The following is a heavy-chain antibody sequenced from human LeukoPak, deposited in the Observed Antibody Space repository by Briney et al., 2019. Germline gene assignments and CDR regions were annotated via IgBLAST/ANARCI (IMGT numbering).Heavy chain of an antibody. J-gene: IGHJ4*02. CDR2: IYYSGST. Sequence: SETLSLTCTVSSGSISSGGYYWSWIRQHPGKGLEWIGYIYYSGSTYYNPSLKSRVTISVDTSKNQFSLKLSSVTAADTDVYYCASSVVPAAYYFDYWGQGTLVTVSS. D-gene: IGHD2-2*01. CDR3: ASSVVPAAYYFDY. V-gene: IGHV4-31*03. CDR1: SGSISSGGYY.